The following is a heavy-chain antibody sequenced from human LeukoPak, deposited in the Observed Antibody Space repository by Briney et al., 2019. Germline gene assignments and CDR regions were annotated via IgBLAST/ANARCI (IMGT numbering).Heavy chain of an antibody. V-gene: IGHV3-33*01. CDR2: IWYDGSNK. CDR1: GFTFSSYG. CDR3: ARSTLGYCSSTSCYYYYGMDV. J-gene: IGHJ6*02. D-gene: IGHD2-2*01. Sequence: GGSLRLSCAASGFTFSSYGMHWVRQAPGKGLEWVAVIWYDGSNKYYADSVKGRFTSSRDNSKNTLYLQMNSLRAEDTAVYYCARSTLGYCSSTSCYYYYGMDVWGQGTTVTVSS.